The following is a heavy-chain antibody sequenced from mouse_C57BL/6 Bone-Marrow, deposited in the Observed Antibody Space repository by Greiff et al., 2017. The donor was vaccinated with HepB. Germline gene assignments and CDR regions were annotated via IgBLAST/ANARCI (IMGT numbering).Heavy chain of an antibody. V-gene: IGHV14-1*01. J-gene: IGHJ4*01. D-gene: IGHD2-1*01. CDR1: GFNIKDYY. CDR3: TQIYPVSFNYAMDY. Sequence: EVKLVESGAELVRPGASVKLSCTASGFNIKDYYMHWVKQRPEQGLEWIGRIDPEDGETEYAPKFQGKATMTADTSSNTAYLQLSSLTSEDTAVYYCTQIYPVSFNYAMDYWGQGTSVTVSS. CDR2: IDPEDGET.